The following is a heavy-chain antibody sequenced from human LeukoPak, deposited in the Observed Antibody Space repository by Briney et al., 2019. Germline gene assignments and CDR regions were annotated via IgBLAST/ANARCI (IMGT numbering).Heavy chain of an antibody. CDR1: GYTFTGYY. J-gene: IGHJ4*02. CDR2: INPNSGGT. Sequence: VASVKVSCKASGYTFTGYYMHWVRQAPGQGLEWMGWINPNSGGTNYAQKFQGRVTMARDTSISTAYMELSRLRSDDTAVYYCARDGVSGSYSDYWGQGTLVTVSS. CDR3: ARDGVSGSYSDY. D-gene: IGHD1-26*01. V-gene: IGHV1-2*02.